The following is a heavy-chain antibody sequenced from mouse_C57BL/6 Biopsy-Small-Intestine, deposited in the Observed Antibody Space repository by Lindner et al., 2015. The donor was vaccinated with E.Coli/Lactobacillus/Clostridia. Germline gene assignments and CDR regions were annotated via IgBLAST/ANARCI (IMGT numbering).Heavy chain of an antibody. Sequence: SVKVSCKASGYTFASYGISWVRQAPGQGLETMGWISAYNGNIKVAQKFQGRVTMTTDRSTSTAYMELRGLRSDDTAVYYCARDCTTTSCPFDYWGQGTLVTVSS. CDR3: ARDCTTTSCPFDY. D-gene: IGHD1-1*01. CDR1: GYTFASYG. V-gene: IGHV1-7*01. J-gene: IGHJ4*01. CDR2: ISAYNGNI.